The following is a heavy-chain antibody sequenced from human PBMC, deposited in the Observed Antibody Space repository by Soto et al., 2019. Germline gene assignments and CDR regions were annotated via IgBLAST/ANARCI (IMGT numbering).Heavy chain of an antibody. CDR3: ARVAYDCNGPYLKYYYYGMDV. D-gene: IGHD3-22*01. CDR1: GCTFSSYA. Sequence: SVKVSCKGSGCTFSSYAISWVRPAPGQGLEWMGGIIPIFGTANYAQKFPGRVTITPVEPPRPAYIELSSPKSEDTAVYYCARVAYDCNGPYLKYYYYGMDVWGQGTTVTVSS. CDR2: IIPIFGTA. J-gene: IGHJ6*02. V-gene: IGHV1-69*13.